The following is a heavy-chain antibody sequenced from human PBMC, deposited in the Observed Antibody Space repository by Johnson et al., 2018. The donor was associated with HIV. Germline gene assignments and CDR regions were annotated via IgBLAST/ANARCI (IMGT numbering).Heavy chain of an antibody. CDR1: GFTFSSYG. Sequence: QVQLVESGGGVVQPGRSLRLSCVASGFTFSSYGIHWVRQAPGKGLEWVAIISYDGSNKYYADSVKGRFTISRDNSKNTLYLQMNSLRAEDTAVYYCAKAHGFGEFMIAFDIWGQGTMVTVSS. D-gene: IGHD3-10*01. CDR2: ISYDGSNK. CDR3: AKAHGFGEFMIAFDI. V-gene: IGHV3-30*18. J-gene: IGHJ3*02.